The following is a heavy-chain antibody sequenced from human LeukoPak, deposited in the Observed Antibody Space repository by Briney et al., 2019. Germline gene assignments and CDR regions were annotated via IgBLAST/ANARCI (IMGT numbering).Heavy chain of an antibody. J-gene: IGHJ4*02. V-gene: IGHV7-4-1*02. CDR3: AREAGLYCSGGSCYLGY. CDR1: GYTFTSYA. D-gene: IGHD2-15*01. CDR2: INTNTGNP. Sequence: ASAKVSCKASGYTFTSYAMNWVRQAPGQGLEWMGWINTNTGNPTYAQGFTGRFVFSLDTSVSTAYLQISSLKAEDTAVYYCAREAGLYCSGGSCYLGYWGQGTLVTVSS.